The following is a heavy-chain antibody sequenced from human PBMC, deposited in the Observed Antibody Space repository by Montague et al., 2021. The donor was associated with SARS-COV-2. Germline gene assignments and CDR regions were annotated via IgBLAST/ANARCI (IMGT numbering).Heavy chain of an antibody. CDR1: GGSISSSTYC. V-gene: IGHV4-39*02. CDR2: LYNGGTT. CDR3: ARTSKLRESSSGNYYYHAMDV. D-gene: IGHD3-16*01. J-gene: IGHJ6*02. Sequence: SETLSLTCNVSGGSISSSTYCWGWIRQPPGKGLEWIGNLYNGGTTYYSPSLKSRVTISVDTSKNHFSLNMASVTAADTAVYYCARTSKLRESSSGNYYYHAMDVWGQGTTVTVSS.